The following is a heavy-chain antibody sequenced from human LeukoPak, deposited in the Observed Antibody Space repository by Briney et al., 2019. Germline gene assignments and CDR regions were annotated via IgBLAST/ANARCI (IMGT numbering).Heavy chain of an antibody. CDR1: GFTFSNAW. Sequence: GGSLRLSCAASGFTFSNAWMNWVRQAPGKGLEGVGGIKSKSDGGTTDYAAPVTARFTISRDDSKNTLYLQMNSRKTEDTAVYYWAAVAYGGFSGYWGQGTLVAVSS. J-gene: IGHJ4*02. D-gene: IGHD4-23*01. CDR3: AAVAYGGFSGY. V-gene: IGHV3-15*01. CDR2: IKSKSDGGTT.